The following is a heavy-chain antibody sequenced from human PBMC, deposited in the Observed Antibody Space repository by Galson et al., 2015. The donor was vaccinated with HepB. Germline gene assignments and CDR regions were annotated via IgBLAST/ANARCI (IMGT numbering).Heavy chain of an antibody. CDR1: GFTFSSYS. J-gene: IGHJ4*02. CDR3: ASDAEIAYCGGDCYSGNSDY. D-gene: IGHD2-21*01. V-gene: IGHV3-48*01. CDR2: ISSSSSTI. Sequence: SLRLSCAASGFTFSSYSMNWVRQAPGKGLEWVSYISSSSSTIYYADSVKGRFTISRDNAKNSLYLQMNSPRAEDTAVYYCASDAEIAYCGGDCYSGNSDYWGQGTLVTVSS.